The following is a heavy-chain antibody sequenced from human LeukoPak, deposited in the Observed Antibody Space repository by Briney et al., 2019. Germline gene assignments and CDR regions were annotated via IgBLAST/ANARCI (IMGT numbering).Heavy chain of an antibody. CDR2: ISWNSGSI. CDR1: GFTFDDYA. V-gene: IGHV3-9*01. Sequence: PGGSLRLSCAASGFTFDDYAMHWVRQAPGKGLEWVSGISWNSGSIGYADSVKGRFTISRDNAKNSLYLQMNSLRAEDTALYYCARLAGYDYLAFVDYWGQGTLVTVSS. CDR3: ARLAGYDYLAFVDY. D-gene: IGHD5-12*01. J-gene: IGHJ4*02.